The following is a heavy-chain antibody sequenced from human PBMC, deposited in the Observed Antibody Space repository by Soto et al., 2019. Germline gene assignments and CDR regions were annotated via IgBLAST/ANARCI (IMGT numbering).Heavy chain of an antibody. CDR2: IYYSGNT. Sequence: QLQLQESGPGLVKPSETLSLTCTVSGGSINSSSYCWGWIRQPPGKGLEWIGNIYYSGNTYYNPSLKSRVTISVDTSKNQFSLKVSSVTAADTAMYYCARGIVGAERSFDYWGQGTLVTVSS. J-gene: IGHJ4*02. CDR1: GGSINSSSYC. D-gene: IGHD1-26*01. V-gene: IGHV4-39*01. CDR3: ARGIVGAERSFDY.